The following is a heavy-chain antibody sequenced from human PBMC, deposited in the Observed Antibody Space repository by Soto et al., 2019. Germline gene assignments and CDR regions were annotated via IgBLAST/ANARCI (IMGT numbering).Heavy chain of an antibody. CDR3: AKRLAVAGFYYSGMDV. J-gene: IGHJ6*02. CDR2: IKENGSKT. Sequence: GGALRHSCAASGFTFSRYWISWVRQAPGKGLEWVADIKENGSKTYYADSVKGRFTISRDNSKNTLYLQMNSLRAEDTAVYHCAKRLAVAGFYYSGMDVWGQGTTVTVSS. V-gene: IGHV3-7*03. D-gene: IGHD6-19*01. CDR1: GFTFSRYW.